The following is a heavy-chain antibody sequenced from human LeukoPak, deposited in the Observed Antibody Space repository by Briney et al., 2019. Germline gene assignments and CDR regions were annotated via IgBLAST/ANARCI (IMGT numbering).Heavy chain of an antibody. J-gene: IGHJ6*02. D-gene: IGHD6-13*01. V-gene: IGHV1-18*01. CDR1: GYTLTELS. Sequence: ASVKVSCKVSGYTLTELSMHWVRQAPGQGLEWMGWISAYNGNTNYAQKLQGRVTMTTDTSTSTAYMELRSLRSDDTAVYYCARDKSTSSWRDYYYYGMDVWGQGTTVTVSS. CDR2: ISAYNGNT. CDR3: ARDKSTSSWRDYYYYGMDV.